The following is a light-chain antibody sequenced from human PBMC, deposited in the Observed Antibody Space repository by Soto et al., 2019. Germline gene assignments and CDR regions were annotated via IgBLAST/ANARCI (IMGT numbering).Light chain of an antibody. J-gene: IGKJ5*01. Sequence: IVLTQSPDTLSLSPGEIATLSCRASQSVSSYLAWYQQKPGQAPRLLIYDASNRATGIPARFSGSGSGTDFTLTISSLEPEDFAVYYCQQRSNGPCITFGQGGRLEIK. CDR1: QSVSSY. CDR2: DAS. V-gene: IGKV3-11*01. CDR3: QQRSNGPCIT.